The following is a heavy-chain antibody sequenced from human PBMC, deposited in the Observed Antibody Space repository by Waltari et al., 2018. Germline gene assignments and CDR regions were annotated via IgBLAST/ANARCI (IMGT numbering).Heavy chain of an antibody. CDR1: GFSIDRFD. J-gene: IGHJ4*02. V-gene: IGHV3-13*01. D-gene: IGHD3-16*01. CDR3: ARDVGGAMD. Sequence: EVQLVESGGGLVQSGGSLRLSCAASGFSIDRFDMHWIRQATGKGPEWVSGIGITGDTYYPDSVKGRFTISRENAKNSLFLQMNSLRAGDTAVYYCARDVGGAMDWGRGTLVTVSS. CDR2: IGITGDT.